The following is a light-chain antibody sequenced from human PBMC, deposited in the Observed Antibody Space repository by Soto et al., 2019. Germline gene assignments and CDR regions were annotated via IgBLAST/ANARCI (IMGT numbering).Light chain of an antibody. V-gene: IGKV3-11*01. J-gene: IGKJ5*01. CDR3: QQRHMWPIT. CDR2: DAS. CDR1: QSVSSN. Sequence: EIVMTQSPATLSVSPGERATLSCRASQSVSSNLDWYQQKPGQAPRLLISDASDRATGIPARFSGSGSGTDFTLTISSLEPEDSAVYYCQQRHMWPITFGQGTRLEIK.